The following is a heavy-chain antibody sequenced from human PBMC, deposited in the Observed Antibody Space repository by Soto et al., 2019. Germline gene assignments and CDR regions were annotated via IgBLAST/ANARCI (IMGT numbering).Heavy chain of an antibody. Sequence: ASVKVSCKASGYTFTNYGISWVRQAPGQGLEWMGWISAYNGDTKYAENLQGRVTMTTDTSTSTAYMELRSLRSDDTAVYYCVRDRGTVLASPVILNTPNSFHSCGPGPLVTVSS. V-gene: IGHV1-18*01. CDR3: VRDRGTVLASPVILNTPNSFHS. D-gene: IGHD3-9*01. J-gene: IGHJ5*01. CDR2: ISAYNGDT. CDR1: GYTFTNYG.